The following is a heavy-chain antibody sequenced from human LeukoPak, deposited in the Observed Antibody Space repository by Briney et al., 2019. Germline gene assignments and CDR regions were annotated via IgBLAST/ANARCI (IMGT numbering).Heavy chain of an antibody. D-gene: IGHD3-22*01. CDR3: ARDGIDYYDSSGYYLDY. CDR1: GFTFSSYG. CDR2: ISYDGSNK. V-gene: IGHV3-30*03. J-gene: IGHJ4*02. Sequence: GGSLRLSCAASGFTFSSYGMHWVRQAPGKGLEWVAVISYDGSNKYYADSVKGRFTISRDNSKNTLYLQMNSLRAEDTAVYYCARDGIDYYDSSGYYLDYWGQGTLVTVSS.